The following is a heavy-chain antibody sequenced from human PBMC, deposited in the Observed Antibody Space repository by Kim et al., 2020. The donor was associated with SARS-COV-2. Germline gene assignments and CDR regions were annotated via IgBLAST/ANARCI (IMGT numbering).Heavy chain of an antibody. D-gene: IGHD3-3*01. Sequence: KGRFTISRDNAKNSLYLQVNSLRDEEAAVYYCARSQRFLEWFDYYYGMDVWGQGTTVTVSS. J-gene: IGHJ6*02. V-gene: IGHV3-48*02. CDR3: ARSQRFLEWFDYYYGMDV.